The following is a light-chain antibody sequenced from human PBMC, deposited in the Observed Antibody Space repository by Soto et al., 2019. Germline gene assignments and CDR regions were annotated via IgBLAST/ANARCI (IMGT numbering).Light chain of an antibody. J-gene: IGLJ2*01. Sequence: QSALTQPRSVSGSPGQSVTISCTGTSSDVGGYNYVSWYQQHPGKAPKLMIYDVSKRPSGVPDRFSDSKSGNTASLTISGLQAEDEADYYCCSYAGSNVVFGGGTKLTVL. V-gene: IGLV2-11*01. CDR3: CSYAGSNVV. CDR1: SSDVGGYNY. CDR2: DVS.